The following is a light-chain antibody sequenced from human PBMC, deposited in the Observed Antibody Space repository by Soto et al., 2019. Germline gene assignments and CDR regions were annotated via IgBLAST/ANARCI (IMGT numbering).Light chain of an antibody. CDR3: QSYDSSLSGVV. CDR1: RSNIGAYYD. CDR2: GNT. V-gene: IGLV1-40*01. Sequence: QSVLTQPPSVSGAPGQRVTISCTGSRSNIGAYYDVHWYQQLPGTAPKLLIYGNTNRPSGVPDRISGSKSGTSASLAITGLQAEDEADYYCQSYDSSLSGVVFGGGTKVTVL. J-gene: IGLJ2*01.